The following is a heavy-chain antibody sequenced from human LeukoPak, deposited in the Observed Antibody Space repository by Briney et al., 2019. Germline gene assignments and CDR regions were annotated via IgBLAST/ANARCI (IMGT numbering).Heavy chain of an antibody. D-gene: IGHD1-26*01. CDR3: ARRAVGATWSFDY. J-gene: IGHJ4*02. CDR1: GFTFSSYE. V-gene: IGHV3-48*03. CDR2: ISSSGSTI. Sequence: GGSLRLSCAASGFTFSSYEMNWVRQAPGKGLEWVSYISSSGSTIYYADSVKGRFTISRDNAKNSLYLQMNSLRAEDTAVYYCARRAVGATWSFDYWGQGTLVTVSS.